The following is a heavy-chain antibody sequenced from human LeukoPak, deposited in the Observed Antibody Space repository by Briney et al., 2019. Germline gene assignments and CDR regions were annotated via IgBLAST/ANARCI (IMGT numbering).Heavy chain of an antibody. Sequence: SETLSLTCAVYGGSFSGYYWGWIRQPPGKGLEWIGSIYYSGSTNYNPSLKSRVTISVDTSKNQFSLQLNSVTPEDTAVYYCARGAMVRWNWFDPWGQGTLVTVSS. CDR3: ARGAMVRWNWFDP. D-gene: IGHD5-18*01. V-gene: IGHV4-34*01. J-gene: IGHJ5*02. CDR2: IYYSGST. CDR1: GGSFSGYY.